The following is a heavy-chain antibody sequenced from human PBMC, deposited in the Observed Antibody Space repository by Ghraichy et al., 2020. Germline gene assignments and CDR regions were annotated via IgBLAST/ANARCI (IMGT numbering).Heavy chain of an antibody. CDR1: GGSISRNSYF. D-gene: IGHD3-16*01. V-gene: IGHV4-61*02. J-gene: IGHJ6*03. CDR2: IYISGAT. CDR3: ARALPFTNSGTNAHLYMDV. Sequence: SQTLSLTCTVSGGSISRNSYFFSWVRQSAGRGLEWIGRIYISGATTYNPSFQSRVTISFDTSKRQVSLKITSVTAADTAVYFCARALPFTNSGTNAHLYMDVWGKGTTVTVSS.